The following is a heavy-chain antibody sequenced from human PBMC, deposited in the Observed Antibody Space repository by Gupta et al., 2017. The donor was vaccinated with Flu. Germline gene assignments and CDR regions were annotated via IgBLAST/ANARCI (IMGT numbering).Heavy chain of an antibody. D-gene: IGHD4-17*01. V-gene: IGHV2-5*01. J-gene: IGHJ4*02. CDR3: AHDDYGDYFASFDY. CDR2: IYWNDDK. CDR1: GFSLSTSGVG. Sequence: QITLKESGPTLVKPTQTLTLTCTFSGFSLSTSGVGVGWIRQPPGKALEWLALIYWNDDKRYSPSLKSRLTITKDTSKNQVVLTMTNMDPVDTATYYGAHDDYGDYFASFDYWGQGTRVTVSS.